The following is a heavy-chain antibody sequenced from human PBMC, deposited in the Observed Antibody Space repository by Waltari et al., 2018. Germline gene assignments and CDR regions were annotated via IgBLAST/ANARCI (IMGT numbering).Heavy chain of an antibody. Sequence: EVQLVESGGGLIQPGGSLRISWEASGITVSNNYITWVRQAPGKGLEWVSVIYSGGGTYYADSVRGRFTISRDKVKNTVYLQMNSLRAEDTAVYYCGNIGAFDIWGQGTMVTVSS. J-gene: IGHJ3*02. CDR3: GNIGAFDI. CDR1: GITVSNNY. CDR2: IYSGGGT. V-gene: IGHV3-53*01. D-gene: IGHD5-12*01.